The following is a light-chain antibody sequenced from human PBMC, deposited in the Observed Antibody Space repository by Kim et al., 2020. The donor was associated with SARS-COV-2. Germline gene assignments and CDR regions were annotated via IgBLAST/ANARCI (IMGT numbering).Light chain of an antibody. CDR1: QSVSSY. V-gene: IGKV3-11*01. J-gene: IGKJ2*01. CDR3: QQRRNWPYT. CDR2: DAS. Sequence: EIVLTQSPATLSLSPGERATLSCRASQSVSSYLAWYQQKPGQAPRLLIYDASNRATGIPARFSGSGSGTDFTLTISSLETEDFAVYYCQQRRNWPYTFGQGTKLEI.